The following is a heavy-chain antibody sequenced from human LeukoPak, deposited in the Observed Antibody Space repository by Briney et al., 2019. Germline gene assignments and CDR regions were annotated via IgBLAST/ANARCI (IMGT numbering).Heavy chain of an antibody. Sequence: SETLSLTCTVSGGSISSSSYYWGWVRQPPGKGLEWIGSIYYSGSTYYNPSLKSRVTISVDTSKNHFSLKLSSVTAADTAVYYCARSYSYGSPFDYWGQGTLVTVSS. V-gene: IGHV4-39*01. CDR3: ARSYSYGSPFDY. CDR1: GGSISSSSYY. D-gene: IGHD5-18*01. J-gene: IGHJ4*02. CDR2: IYYSGST.